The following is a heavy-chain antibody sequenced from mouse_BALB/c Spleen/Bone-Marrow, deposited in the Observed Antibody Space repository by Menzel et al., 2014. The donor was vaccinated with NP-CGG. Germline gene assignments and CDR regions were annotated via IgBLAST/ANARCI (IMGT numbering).Heavy chain of an antibody. CDR2: IYPGDGDT. D-gene: IGHD1-1*01. J-gene: IGHJ1*01. CDR3: ARGYYYGSTYGWYFDV. Sequence: VKLQESGAELARPGASVKLSCEASAYTFTSYWTQWVKQRPGQGLEWIGAIYPGDGDTRYTQKFKGKATLTADKSSSTAYMQLSSLASEDSAVYYCARGYYYGSTYGWYFDVWGAGTTVTVSS. V-gene: IGHV1-87*01. CDR1: AYTFTSYW.